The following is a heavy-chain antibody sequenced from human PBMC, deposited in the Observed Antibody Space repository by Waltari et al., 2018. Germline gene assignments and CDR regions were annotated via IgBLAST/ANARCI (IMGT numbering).Heavy chain of an antibody. J-gene: IGHJ6*02. D-gene: IGHD2-15*01. CDR3: ARGTAAGYGGNWHYYYGMDV. CDR1: GGTFSSYA. CDR2: IIPIFGTA. Sequence: QVQLVQSGAEVKKPGSSVKVSCKASGGTFSSYAISWVRQAPGQGLEWMGGIIPIFGTANYAQKFQGRVTITTDESTSTAYMELSSLRSEDTAVYYCARGTAAGYGGNWHYYYGMDVWGQGTTVTVSS. V-gene: IGHV1-69*05.